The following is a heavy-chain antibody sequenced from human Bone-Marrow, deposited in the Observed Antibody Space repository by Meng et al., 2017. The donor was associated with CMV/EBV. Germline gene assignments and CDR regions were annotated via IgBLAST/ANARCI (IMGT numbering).Heavy chain of an antibody. CDR1: GFSFSSYS. CDR2: ISSSSSYI. V-gene: IGHV3-21*01. D-gene: IGHD3-3*01. Sequence: GGSLRLSCAASGFSFSSYSMNWVRQAPGKGLEWVSSISSSSSYIYYADSVKGRFTISRDNAKNSLYLQMNSLRAEDTAMYYCARAYDFWSTDYYYGMDVWGQGTTVTVSS. J-gene: IGHJ6*02. CDR3: ARAYDFWSTDYYYGMDV.